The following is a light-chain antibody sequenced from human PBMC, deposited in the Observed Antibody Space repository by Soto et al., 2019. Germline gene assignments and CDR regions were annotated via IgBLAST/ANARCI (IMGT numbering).Light chain of an antibody. V-gene: IGLV3-21*02. CDR1: NIGSKS. CDR3: CSFAGSNSWV. J-gene: IGLJ3*02. CDR2: NDR. Sequence: SYELTQPPSVSVAPGQTARITCGGDNIGSKSVHWYQQKPGQAPVLVVYNDRDRPSGIPERFSGSNSGNTASLTISGLQAEDEADYYCCSFAGSNSWVFGGGTKVTVL.